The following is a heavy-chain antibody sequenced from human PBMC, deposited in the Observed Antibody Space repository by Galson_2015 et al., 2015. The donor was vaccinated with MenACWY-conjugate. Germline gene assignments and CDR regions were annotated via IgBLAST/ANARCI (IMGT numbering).Heavy chain of an antibody. Sequence: SLRLSCAASGFIFNTYWMHWVRHAPGKGLVWVSCISSSSSYIYYADSVKGRFTISRDNAKNSLYLQMNSLRAEDTAVYYCAKGTIAARPNWFDPWGQGTLVTVSS. CDR3: AKGTIAARPNWFDP. J-gene: IGHJ5*02. V-gene: IGHV3-21*01. CDR1: GFIFNTYW. CDR2: ISSSSSYI. D-gene: IGHD6-6*01.